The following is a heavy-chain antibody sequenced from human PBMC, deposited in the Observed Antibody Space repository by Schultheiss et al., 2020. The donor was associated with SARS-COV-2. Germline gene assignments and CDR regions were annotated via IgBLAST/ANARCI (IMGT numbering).Heavy chain of an antibody. Sequence: GESLKISCAASGFTFSSYAMHWVRQAPGKGLEWVSAISGSGGSTYYADSVKGRFTISRDNSKNTLYLQMNSLRAEDTAVYYCARDQLITMVRGVISYYYYYGMDVWGQGTTVTVSS. CDR2: ISGSGGST. J-gene: IGHJ6*02. CDR3: ARDQLITMVRGVISYYYYYGMDV. V-gene: IGHV3-23*01. D-gene: IGHD3-10*01. CDR1: GFTFSSYA.